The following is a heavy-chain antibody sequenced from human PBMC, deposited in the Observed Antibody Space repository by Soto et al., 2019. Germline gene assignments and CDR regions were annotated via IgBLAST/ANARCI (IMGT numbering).Heavy chain of an antibody. Sequence: SETLSLTCTVSGGSASSGSYYWSWIRQPPGKGLEWIGYMYYSGSTNYNPSLKSRVTISLDTSKNQFSLKLSSVTAADTAVYFCARTRDFWSGNDAFDIWGQGTMVTVS. V-gene: IGHV4-61*01. CDR3: ARTRDFWSGNDAFDI. J-gene: IGHJ3*02. CDR2: MYYSGST. D-gene: IGHD3-3*01. CDR1: GGSASSGSYY.